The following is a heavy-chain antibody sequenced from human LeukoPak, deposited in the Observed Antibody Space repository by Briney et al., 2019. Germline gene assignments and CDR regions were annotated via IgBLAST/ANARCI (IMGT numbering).Heavy chain of an antibody. CDR1: GFTFDDYA. Sequence: GGSLRLSCAASGFTFDDYAMHWVRQVPGKGREWVSFISGDGGSTHYADSVKGRFTISRDNSKNSLYLQMNSLRTEDTAFYYCAKGGYTITGYFDLWGRGTLVSVSS. D-gene: IGHD5-18*01. J-gene: IGHJ2*01. V-gene: IGHV3-43*02. CDR2: ISGDGGST. CDR3: AKGGYTITGYFDL.